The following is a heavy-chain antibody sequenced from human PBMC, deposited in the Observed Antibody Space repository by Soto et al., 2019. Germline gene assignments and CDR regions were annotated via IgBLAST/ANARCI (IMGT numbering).Heavy chain of an antibody. V-gene: IGHV3-23*01. CDR1: GFTFSSYA. CDR2: ISGSGGST. J-gene: IGHJ4*02. Sequence: GGSLRLSCAASGFTFSSYAMSWGRQAPGKGLEWVSAISGSGGSTYYADSVKGRFTTSRDNSKNTLYLQMNSLRAEDTAVYYCAKDPVGYYYDSSGYYAHDYWGQGTLVTVSS. D-gene: IGHD3-22*01. CDR3: AKDPVGYYYDSSGYYAHDY.